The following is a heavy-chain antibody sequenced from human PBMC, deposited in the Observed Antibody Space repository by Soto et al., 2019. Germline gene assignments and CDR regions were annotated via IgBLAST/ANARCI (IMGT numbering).Heavy chain of an antibody. V-gene: IGHV4-39*01. Sequence: PSETLSLTCTVSGGSISSSSYYWGWIRQPPGKGLEWIGSIYYSGSTYYNPSLKSRVTISVDTSKNQFSLKLSSVTAADTAVYYCARAISGWLQLYYFDYWGQGTLVTVSS. CDR1: GGSISSSSYY. CDR3: ARAISGWLQLYYFDY. D-gene: IGHD5-12*01. J-gene: IGHJ4*02. CDR2: IYYSGST.